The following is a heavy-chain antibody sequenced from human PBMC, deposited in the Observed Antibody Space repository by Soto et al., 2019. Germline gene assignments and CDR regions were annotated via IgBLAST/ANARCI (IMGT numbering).Heavy chain of an antibody. CDR1: EFTFSSYG. D-gene: IGHD3-22*01. V-gene: IGHV3-30*18. J-gene: IGHJ4*02. Sequence: QVQLVESGGGVVQPGRSLTLSCAASEFTFSSYGIHWVRQAPGKGLEWVAVISYDGSKKQYADSVKGRFTISRDNSKNTLHLQMNSLRAEDTAVYYCANDTYYHDTTGYYVFDYWGQGTLVTVSS. CDR2: ISYDGSKK. CDR3: ANDTYYHDTTGYYVFDY.